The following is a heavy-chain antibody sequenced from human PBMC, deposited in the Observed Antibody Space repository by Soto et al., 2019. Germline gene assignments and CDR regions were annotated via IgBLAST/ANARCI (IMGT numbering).Heavy chain of an antibody. V-gene: IGHV3-23*01. J-gene: IGHJ4*02. CDR2: ISGSGAGT. D-gene: IGHD6-6*01. CDR1: GCTFSSYA. CDR3: AKSRSPYSSSPFDC. Sequence: EVQVLESGGGLVQPGGSLRLSCAASGCTFSSYAMSWVRQAPGKGLEWVSTISGSGAGTDYADSVKGRFPISRDNSKNTLYLQMNSLRAVDTAVYYCAKSRSPYSSSPFDCWGQGTLVTVSS.